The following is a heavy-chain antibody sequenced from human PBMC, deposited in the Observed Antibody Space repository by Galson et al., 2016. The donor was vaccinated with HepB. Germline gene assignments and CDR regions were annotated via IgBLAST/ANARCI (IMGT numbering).Heavy chain of an antibody. Sequence: SLRLSCAASGFTFGDYAMHWVRQAPGKGLEWVSGISWNSGNTGYADSVKGRFTISRDNPKNSLYLQMNSLRAEDTALYYCAKAAQYCSSSSCRNWFDPWGQGTPVTVSS. J-gene: IGHJ5*02. V-gene: IGHV3-9*01. CDR3: AKAAQYCSSSSCRNWFDP. CDR1: GFTFGDYA. CDR2: ISWNSGNT. D-gene: IGHD2-2*01.